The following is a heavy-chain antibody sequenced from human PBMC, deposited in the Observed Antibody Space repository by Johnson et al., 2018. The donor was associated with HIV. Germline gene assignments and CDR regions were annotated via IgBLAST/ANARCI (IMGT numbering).Heavy chain of an antibody. CDR2: VSSDGSNK. V-gene: IGHV3-30*14. J-gene: IGHJ3*01. CDR3: ARATVVVLPSGAFDV. CDR1: GFTFDNYA. D-gene: IGHD2-2*01. Sequence: QVQLVESGGGVVQPGRSLRLSCAGSGFTFDNYAIHWVRQAPGKGLEWVAIVSSDGSNKFYADSVKGRFTISRENSKKVLSLQMINLRPDDTAVDYCARATVVVLPSGAFDVWGQGTMVTVSS.